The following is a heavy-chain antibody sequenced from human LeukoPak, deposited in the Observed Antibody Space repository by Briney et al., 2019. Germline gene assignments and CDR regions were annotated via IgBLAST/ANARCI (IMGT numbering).Heavy chain of an antibody. CDR1: GYTFTSYY. CDR2: INPSGGST. V-gene: IGHV1-46*01. J-gene: IGHJ4*02. D-gene: IGHD6-25*01. CDR3: ARDGGVAQRLEYFDY. Sequence: GASVKVSCKASGYTFTSYYMHWVRQAPGQGLEWMGIINPSGGSTSYAQKFQGRVTMTRDMSTSTVYMELSSLRSEDTAVYYCARDGGVAQRLEYFDYWGQGTLVTVSS.